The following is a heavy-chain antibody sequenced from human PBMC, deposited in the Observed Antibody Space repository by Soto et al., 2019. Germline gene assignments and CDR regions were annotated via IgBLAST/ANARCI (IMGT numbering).Heavy chain of an antibody. J-gene: IGHJ4*01. CDR3: ARVRNGYYDFLSGYYKFDY. Sequence: SVKVSCKASGGTYSSYAISCVRQATAQWLEWVGGIIPIFGTANYAQKFPGRVTINTDESTTTAYMELSSLRSEYTAVYCCARVRNGYYDFLSGYYKFDYGGHVTPFTVCS. D-gene: IGHD3-3*01. V-gene: IGHV1-69*05. CDR1: GGTYSSYA. CDR2: IIPIFGTA.